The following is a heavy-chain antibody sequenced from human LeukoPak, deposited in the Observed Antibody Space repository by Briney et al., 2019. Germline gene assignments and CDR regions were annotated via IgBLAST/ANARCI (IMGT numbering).Heavy chain of an antibody. CDR1: GGSISSYY. D-gene: IGHD3-10*01. CDR2: ISNSGST. Sequence: PSETLCLTCTVSGGSISSYYWSWIRQPPGKGLEWIGYISNSGSTDYNPALKSRVTISVDTSKNQFSLKLSSVTGADTAVYYCARGRTWFGELSYWGQGTLVTVSS. CDR3: ARGRTWFGELSY. V-gene: IGHV4-59*01. J-gene: IGHJ4*02.